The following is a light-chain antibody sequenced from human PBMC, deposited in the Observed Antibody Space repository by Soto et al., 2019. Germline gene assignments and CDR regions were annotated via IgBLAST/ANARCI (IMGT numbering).Light chain of an antibody. CDR1: SSDVGGYDY. J-gene: IGLJ1*01. CDR3: CSYTGSSGDV. Sequence: QSALTQPASVSGSPGQSITISCTGTSSDVGGYDYVSWYQQHPLKAPKLIIYEVTTRPSGVSSRFSGSKSGNTASLTISGRQAEDEADYYCCSYTGSSGDVFGTGTKLTVL. V-gene: IGLV2-14*01. CDR2: EVT.